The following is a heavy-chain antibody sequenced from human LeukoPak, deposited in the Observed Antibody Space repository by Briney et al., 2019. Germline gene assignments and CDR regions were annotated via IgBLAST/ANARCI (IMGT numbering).Heavy chain of an antibody. J-gene: IGHJ5*02. CDR2: IYVGDSDT. CDR3: ARHSRRIYNWFDP. Sequence: GESLKISCKGSGYSFTSYWIGWVRQMPGKGLEWMGTIYVGDSDTRYSPSFQGQVTTSVDKSISTAYLQWSSLKASDTAMYYCARHSRRIYNWFDPWGQGILVTVSS. V-gene: IGHV5-51*01. CDR1: GYSFTSYW. D-gene: IGHD1-14*01.